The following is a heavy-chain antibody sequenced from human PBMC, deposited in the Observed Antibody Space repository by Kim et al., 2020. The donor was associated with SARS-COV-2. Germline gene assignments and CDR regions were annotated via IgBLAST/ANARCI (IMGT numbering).Heavy chain of an antibody. CDR3: ARPGYSTQTNWFDP. V-gene: IGHV4-34*01. J-gene: IGHJ5*02. D-gene: IGHD6-13*01. Sequence: NPSLKSRVTISVDASKNTFSLKLSSVTAADTAMYYCARPGYSTQTNWFDPWGQGTLVTVSS.